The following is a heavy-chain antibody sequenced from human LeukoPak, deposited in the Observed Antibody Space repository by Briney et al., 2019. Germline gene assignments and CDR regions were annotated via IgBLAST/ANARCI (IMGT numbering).Heavy chain of an antibody. V-gene: IGHV3-7*01. Sequence: GGSLRLSCAASGFTFSSYGMHWVRQAPGKGLEWVANIKQDGSEKYYVDSVKGRFTISRDNAKNSLYLQMNSLRAEDTAVYYCAREEIDDFWSGPFDYWGQGTLVTVSS. CDR3: AREEIDDFWSGPFDY. CDR2: IKQDGSEK. J-gene: IGHJ4*02. CDR1: GFTFSSYG. D-gene: IGHD3-3*01.